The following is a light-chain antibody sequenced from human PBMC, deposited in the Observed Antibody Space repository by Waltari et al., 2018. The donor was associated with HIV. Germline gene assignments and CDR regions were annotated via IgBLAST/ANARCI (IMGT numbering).Light chain of an antibody. J-gene: IGKJ4*02. Sequence: DIHLSQSPSSLSASVGDSVTITCRASESIYPYLNWCQQKPKKAPKIIISAASNLESGVPSRFRVRGSAAVFTLSISGLQLGDFATYYCQQSRSTPLTFGAGTRVE. CDR2: AAS. CDR3: QQSRSTPLT. V-gene: IGKV1-39*01. CDR1: ESIYPY.